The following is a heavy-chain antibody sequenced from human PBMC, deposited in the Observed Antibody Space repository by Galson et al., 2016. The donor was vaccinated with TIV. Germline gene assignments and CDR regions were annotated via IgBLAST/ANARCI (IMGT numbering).Heavy chain of an antibody. CDR1: GGSFSSYV. CDR2: IIPLFSTA. Sequence: SVKVSCKASGGSFSSYVISWVRQAPGQGLEWMGGIIPLFSTANYAQKFQGRVTITADESTSTAYMELSSLSSEDTAIYYGAKDRNTAMDTFYWYYGMDVCGQGTTVTVSS. J-gene: IGHJ6*02. CDR3: AKDRNTAMDTFYWYYGMDV. V-gene: IGHV1-69*13. D-gene: IGHD5-18*01.